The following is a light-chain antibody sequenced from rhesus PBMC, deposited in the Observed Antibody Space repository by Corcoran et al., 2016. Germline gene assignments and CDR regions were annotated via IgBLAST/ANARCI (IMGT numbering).Light chain of an antibody. CDR2: DAS. Sequence: EIVLTQSPATLSLSPGERATLSCRASQSVSSSLAWYQQNPGHAPRLLIYDASRRATGIPDRFSGSGSGTDFTLTISSLEPEDVGVYYCQQYSNWPLTFGGGTKVELK. J-gene: IGKJ4*01. CDR1: QSVSSS. CDR3: QQYSNWPLT. V-gene: IGKV3-42*02.